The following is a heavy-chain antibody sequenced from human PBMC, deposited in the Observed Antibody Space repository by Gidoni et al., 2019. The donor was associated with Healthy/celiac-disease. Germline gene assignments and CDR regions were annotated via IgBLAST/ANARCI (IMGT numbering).Heavy chain of an antibody. CDR1: GFPFRSYW. CDR2: IKQDGREK. Sequence: VQLVLSGGGLVQPVGSLRLSCAAYGFPFRSYWMSWVRQAPGKGLEWVANIKQDGREKYYVDSVKGRFTSSRDNAKNSLYLQMNSLRAEDTAVYYCARERGSGSYVRFDYWGQGTLVTVAS. V-gene: IGHV3-7*01. CDR3: ARERGSGSYVRFDY. J-gene: IGHJ4*02. D-gene: IGHD5-12*01.